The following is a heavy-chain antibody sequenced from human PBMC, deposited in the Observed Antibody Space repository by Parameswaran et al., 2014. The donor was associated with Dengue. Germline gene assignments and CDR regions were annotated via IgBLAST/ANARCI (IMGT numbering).Heavy chain of an antibody. V-gene: IGHV1-46*01. CDR2: INPSGGST. Sequence: WVRQAPGQGLEWMGIINPSGGSTSYAQKFQGRVTMTRDTSTSTVYMELSSLRSEDTAVYYCAREGRYYYDSSGYYNWFDPWGQGTLVTVSS. D-gene: IGHD3-22*01. J-gene: IGHJ5*02. CDR3: AREGRYYYDSSGYYNWFDP.